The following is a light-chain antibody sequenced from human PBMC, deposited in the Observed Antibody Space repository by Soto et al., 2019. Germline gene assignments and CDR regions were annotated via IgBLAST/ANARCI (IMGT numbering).Light chain of an antibody. CDR1: SSDIGAYDL. V-gene: IGLV2-14*03. CDR2: EVS. J-gene: IGLJ1*01. Sequence: QSVQTQLASVSVSPGQSITISCIGTSSDIGAYDLVSWYQQHPGRAPKLIIYEVSHRFSGLSYRFSGSKSGNTASLTISGLQAEDEGDYYCTSFAPGRIYVFGSGTKVTVL. CDR3: TSFAPGRIYV.